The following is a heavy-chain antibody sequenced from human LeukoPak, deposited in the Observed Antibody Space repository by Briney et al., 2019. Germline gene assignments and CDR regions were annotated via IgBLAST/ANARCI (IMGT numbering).Heavy chain of an antibody. V-gene: IGHV4-34*01. CDR2: INHSGST. D-gene: IGHD3-16*01. CDR3: ARRKRGYRYGGYFDY. J-gene: IGHJ4*02. Sequence: SETLSLTCTVSGGSISSYYWSWIRQPPGKGLEWIGEINHSGSTNYNPSLKSRVTISVDTSKNQFSLKLSSVTAADTAVYYCARRKRGYRYGGYFDYWGQGTLVTVSS. CDR1: GGSISSYY.